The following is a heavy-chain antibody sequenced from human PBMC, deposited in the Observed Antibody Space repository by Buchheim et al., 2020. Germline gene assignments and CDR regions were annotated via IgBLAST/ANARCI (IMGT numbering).Heavy chain of an antibody. D-gene: IGHD5-18*01. J-gene: IGHJ6*01. Sequence: QVQLQQWGAGLLKPSETLSLTCAVYGGSFSGYYWSWIRQPPGKGLEWIGEINHSGSTNYNPSLKSRVTISVDTSKNQFSLKLSSVTAADTAVYYCARGVGYSYGYGQRDYYYYYGMDVWGQGTT. CDR3: ARGVGYSYGYGQRDYYYYYGMDV. CDR1: GGSFSGYY. CDR2: INHSGST. V-gene: IGHV4-34*01.